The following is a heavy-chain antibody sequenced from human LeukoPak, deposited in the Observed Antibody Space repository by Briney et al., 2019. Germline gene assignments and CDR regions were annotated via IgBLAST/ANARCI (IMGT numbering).Heavy chain of an antibody. D-gene: IGHD1-26*01. CDR3: ARGAGPTSGALGY. Sequence: GESLKISCKAFGYNFTTYWIDWVRQMPGKGLEWMGFIYPGDSDPRYSPSFQGQVSISVDKSIRTAYLQWSSLKVSDTAMYYCARGAGPTSGALGYWGQGTLVTVSS. J-gene: IGHJ4*02. CDR1: GYNFTTYW. V-gene: IGHV5-51*01. CDR2: IYPGDSDP.